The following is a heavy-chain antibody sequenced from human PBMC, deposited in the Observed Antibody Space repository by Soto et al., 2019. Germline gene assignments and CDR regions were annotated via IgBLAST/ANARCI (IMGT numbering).Heavy chain of an antibody. Sequence: QVQLQESGPGLVKPSETLSLTCTVSGGSVSSGSHYWSWIRQPPGKGLEWIGQIFYRGSTNYNPSLKSRVTMSVDPSKNQFFLELSSMTAADTAVYFCARDFCGGDCSDDYYYSAMDVWGQGTTVTVSS. CDR1: GGSVSSGSHY. CDR2: IFYRGST. CDR3: ARDFCGGDCSDDYYYSAMDV. J-gene: IGHJ6*02. V-gene: IGHV4-61*01. D-gene: IGHD2-21*02.